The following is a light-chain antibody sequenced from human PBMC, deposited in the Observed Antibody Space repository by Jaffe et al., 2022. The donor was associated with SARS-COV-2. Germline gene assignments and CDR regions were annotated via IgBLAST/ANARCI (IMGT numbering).Light chain of an antibody. CDR2: KAS. CDR3: HQYNSYPYT. Sequence: DIQMTQSPSTLSASVGDRVTITCRASQSISTWLAWYQQKPGKAPKILIYKASSLESGVPSRFSGSGSGTEFTLTISSLQPDDFAAYYCHQYNSYPYTFGQGTKLEI. J-gene: IGKJ2*01. V-gene: IGKV1-5*03. CDR1: QSISTW.